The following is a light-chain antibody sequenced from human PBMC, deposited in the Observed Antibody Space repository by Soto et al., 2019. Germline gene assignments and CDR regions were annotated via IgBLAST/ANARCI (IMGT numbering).Light chain of an antibody. V-gene: IGKV1-17*01. Sequence: IQMTQSPSSLSASVGDRVTITCRASQAIGTALGWYQQKPGKAPKRLIYAASSLQSGAPPRFSGSGSGTEFTLTISSLQPDDFAVYYCQQYNSYPWTFGQGTKVDIK. CDR3: QQYNSYPWT. CDR1: QAIGTA. CDR2: AAS. J-gene: IGKJ1*01.